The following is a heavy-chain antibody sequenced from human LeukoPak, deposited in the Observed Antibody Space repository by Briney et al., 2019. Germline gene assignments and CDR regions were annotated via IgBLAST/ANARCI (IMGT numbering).Heavy chain of an antibody. CDR2: IYYSGST. CDR1: GGSISSYY. V-gene: IGHV4-59*08. J-gene: IGHJ5*02. Sequence: SETLSLTCTVSGGSISSYYWSWIRQPPGKGLEWIGYIYYSGSTNYNPSLKSRVTMSVDTSKNQFSLKLSSVTAADTAVYYCARQVESEFDPWGQGTLVTVSS. CDR3: ARQVESEFDP.